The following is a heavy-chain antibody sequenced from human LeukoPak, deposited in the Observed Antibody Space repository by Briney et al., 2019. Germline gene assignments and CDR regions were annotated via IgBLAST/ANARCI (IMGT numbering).Heavy chain of an antibody. J-gene: IGHJ4*02. CDR2: ITWDGYKI. CDR1: GFIFDDYV. Sequence: GGSLRLSCEAAGFIFDDYVMYWVRQSPGKGIEWVSGITWDGYKIDYVDSVKGQFTISRDNARNSLFLQMNRVRVEDTAFYYCVKGYSSSWSGYFDSWGQGTLVTVAS. D-gene: IGHD5-18*01. CDR3: VKGYSSSWSGYFDS. V-gene: IGHV3-9*01.